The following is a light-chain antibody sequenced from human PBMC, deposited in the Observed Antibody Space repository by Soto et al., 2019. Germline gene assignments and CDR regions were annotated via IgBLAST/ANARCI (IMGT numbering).Light chain of an antibody. V-gene: IGKV3D-15*01. CDR3: QQYNNWPFT. CDR1: QSVSSN. J-gene: IGKJ3*01. Sequence: EIVMTQSPATLSVSPGERATLSCRASQSVSSNLAWYQQKPGQVPRLLIYGASTRATGIPARFSGSGSGTEFTLTISSLQSEDFAVYYCQQYNNWPFTFGPGTKVYSK. CDR2: GAS.